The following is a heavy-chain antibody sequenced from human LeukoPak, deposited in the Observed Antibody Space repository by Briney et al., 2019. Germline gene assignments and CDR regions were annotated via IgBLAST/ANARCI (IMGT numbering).Heavy chain of an antibody. CDR3: ARGNYYGSGIYYKHAFDM. J-gene: IGHJ3*02. CDR1: GGTFSSYA. Sequence: SVKVSCKASGGTFSSYAISWVRQAPGQGLEWMGGIIPIFGTANYAQKFQGRVTITADESTSTAYMELSSLRSEDTAVYYCARGNYYGSGIYYKHAFDMWGQGTTVTVSS. D-gene: IGHD3-10*01. CDR2: IIPIFGTA. V-gene: IGHV1-69*13.